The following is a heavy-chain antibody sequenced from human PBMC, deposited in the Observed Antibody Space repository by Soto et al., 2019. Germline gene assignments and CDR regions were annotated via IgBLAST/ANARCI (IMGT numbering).Heavy chain of an antibody. J-gene: IGHJ5*02. CDR3: ARGIATGQLDP. CDR1: GYTFTRYT. D-gene: IGHD2-15*01. V-gene: IGHV1-3*01. Sequence: QVQLVQSGAEVKKPGASVKISCKASGYTFTRYTMNWVRQAPGQRLEWMGWINPDNGNTKSSQKFQDRVIITRDTSASRAYMDLSSLRSEGTAVYYCARGIATGQLDPWGQGTLVTVSS. CDR2: INPDNGNT.